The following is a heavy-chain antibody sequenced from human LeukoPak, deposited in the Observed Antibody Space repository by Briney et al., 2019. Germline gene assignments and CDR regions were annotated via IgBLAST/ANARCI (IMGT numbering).Heavy chain of an antibody. CDR2: ISVSGNT. J-gene: IGHJ4*02. CDR1: GFTFSSYA. V-gene: IGHV3-23*01. CDR3: AKAPVTTCRGAFCYPFDY. Sequence: GGSLTLSCAASGFTFSSYAMSWVRQGPGKGLEWVSAISVSGNTYHADSVKGRFTISRNSSKNTLYLQMNRLRAEDAAVYYCAKAPVTTCRGAFCYPFDYWGLGTLVTVSS. D-gene: IGHD2-15*01.